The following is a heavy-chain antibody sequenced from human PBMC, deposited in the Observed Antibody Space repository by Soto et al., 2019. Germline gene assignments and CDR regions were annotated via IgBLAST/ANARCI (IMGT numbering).Heavy chain of an antibody. Sequence: PGGSLRLSCAASGFTFSSYAMHWVRQAPGKGLEWVAVISYDGISKHYADSVKGRFPISRDDSENTLYVQMNSLRAEDTAVYYCAKDGYLDTYYFDYWGQVTLVTVSA. D-gene: IGHD3-9*01. J-gene: IGHJ4*02. CDR1: GFTFSSYA. V-gene: IGHV3-30-3*01. CDR2: ISYDGISK. CDR3: AKDGYLDTYYFDY.